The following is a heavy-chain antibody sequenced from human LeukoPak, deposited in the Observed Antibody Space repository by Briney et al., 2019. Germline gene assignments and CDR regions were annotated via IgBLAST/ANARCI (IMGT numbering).Heavy chain of an antibody. CDR1: GGSISSYY. Sequence: PSETLSLTCTVSGGSISSYYWSWIRQPPGKGLEWIGYIYYSGSTNYNPSLKSRVTISVDTSKNRFSLKLSSVTAADTAVYYCARGVAAAYWFDPWGQGTLVTVSS. J-gene: IGHJ5*02. CDR3: ARGVAAAYWFDP. CDR2: IYYSGST. V-gene: IGHV4-59*01. D-gene: IGHD6-13*01.